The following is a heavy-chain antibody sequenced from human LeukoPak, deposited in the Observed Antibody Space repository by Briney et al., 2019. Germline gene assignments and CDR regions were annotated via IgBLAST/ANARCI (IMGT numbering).Heavy chain of an antibody. D-gene: IGHD3-3*02. Sequence: SETLFLTCTVSGGSISSYYWGWIRQPPGKGLEWIGYIYYSGSTNYNPSLKSRVTISVDTSKNQFSLKLSSVTAADTAVYYCATAFFGQPEYFQHWGQGTLVTVSS. V-gene: IGHV4-59*08. J-gene: IGHJ1*01. CDR3: ATAFFGQPEYFQH. CDR2: IYYSGST. CDR1: GGSISSYY.